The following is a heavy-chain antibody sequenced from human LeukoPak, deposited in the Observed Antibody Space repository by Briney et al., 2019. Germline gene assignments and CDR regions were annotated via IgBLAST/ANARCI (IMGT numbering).Heavy chain of an antibody. CDR1: GYTLTELS. V-gene: IGHV1-24*01. CDR2: FDPEDGET. J-gene: IGHJ5*02. D-gene: IGHD2-2*01. CDR3: ARGTLGYCSSTSCPNWFDP. Sequence: ASVKVSCKVSGYTLTELSMHWVRQAPGKGLEWMGGFDPEDGETIYAQKFQGRVTMTEDTSTDTAYMELSSLRSEDTAVYYCARGTLGYCSSTSCPNWFDPWGQGTLVTVSS.